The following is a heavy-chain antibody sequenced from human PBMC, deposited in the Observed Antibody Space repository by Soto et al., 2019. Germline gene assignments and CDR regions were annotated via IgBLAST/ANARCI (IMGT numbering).Heavy chain of an antibody. V-gene: IGHV3-21*01. CDR2: ISSSSSYI. Sequence: GESLKISCAASGFTFSSYSMNWVRRAPGKGLEWVSSISSSSSYIYYADSVKGRFTISRDNAKNSLYLQMNSLRAEDTAVYYCASSLTIAAAGTRYYYYGMDVWGQGTTVTVSS. CDR3: ASSLTIAAAGTRYYYYGMDV. CDR1: GFTFSSYS. J-gene: IGHJ6*02. D-gene: IGHD6-13*01.